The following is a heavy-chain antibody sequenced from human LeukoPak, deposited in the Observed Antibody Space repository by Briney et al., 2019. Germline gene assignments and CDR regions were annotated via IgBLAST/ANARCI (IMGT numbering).Heavy chain of an antibody. V-gene: IGHV1-2*02. J-gene: IGHJ4*02. Sequence: ASVKVSCKASGHTFTGYYIHWVRQAPGQGLEWMGWINPNSGDTNFAQKFQGRVTMTRDTSISTAYMELSRLRSDDTAVYYCARGPNWNYDVVFGYFDYWGQGTWSPSPQ. CDR3: ARGPNWNYDVVFGYFDY. CDR1: GHTFTGYY. CDR2: INPNSGDT. D-gene: IGHD3-10*02.